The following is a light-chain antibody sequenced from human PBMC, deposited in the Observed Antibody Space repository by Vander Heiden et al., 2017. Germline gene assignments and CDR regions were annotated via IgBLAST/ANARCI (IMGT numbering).Light chain of an antibody. Sequence: SVLTQPPSASGTPGQSVTLSCSGSSSNIGSNTVNWYQQLPGTAPKLLIYSSNQRPSGVPDRFSGSQSGTSASLAISGLQSEDEADYYCAAWDDSLNGVVFGGGTKLTVL. CDR1: SSNIGSNT. CDR2: SSN. CDR3: AAWDDSLNGVV. V-gene: IGLV1-44*01. J-gene: IGLJ2*01.